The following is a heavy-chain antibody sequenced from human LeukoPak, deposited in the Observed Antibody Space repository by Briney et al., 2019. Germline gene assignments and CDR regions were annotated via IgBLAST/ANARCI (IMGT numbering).Heavy chain of an antibody. J-gene: IGHJ5*02. Sequence: SVKVSCKASGGTFSSYAISWVRQAPGQGLEWMGGIIPIFGTANYAQKFQGRVTITTDESTSTAYMELSSLRSEDTAVYYCARLKGSILTGYWFDRWGQGTLVTVSS. CDR3: ARLKGSILTGYWFDR. V-gene: IGHV1-69*05. CDR1: GGTFSSYA. D-gene: IGHD3-9*01. CDR2: IIPIFGTA.